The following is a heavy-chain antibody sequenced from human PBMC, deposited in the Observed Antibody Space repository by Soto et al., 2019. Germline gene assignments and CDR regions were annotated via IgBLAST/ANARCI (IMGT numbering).Heavy chain of an antibody. J-gene: IGHJ6*02. CDR1: GFTFSSYS. D-gene: IGHD2-21*01. Sequence: PGGSLRLSCAASGFTFSSYSMNWVRQAPGKGLEWVSSISSSSSYIYYADSVKGRFTISRDNAKNSLYLQMNSLRAEDTAVYYCARDAIDDRTSTYGMDVWGQGTTVTVSS. CDR3: ARDAIDDRTSTYGMDV. V-gene: IGHV3-21*01. CDR2: ISSSSSYI.